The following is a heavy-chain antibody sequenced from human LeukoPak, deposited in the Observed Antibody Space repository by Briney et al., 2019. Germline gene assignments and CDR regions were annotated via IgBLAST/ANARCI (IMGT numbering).Heavy chain of an antibody. Sequence: GGSLRLSCAASGFTFSSCGMHWVRQAPGKGLEWVAVISYDGSNKYYADSVKGRFTISRDNSKNTLYLQMSSLRAEDTAVYYCAKPIVGATLSYFDYWGQGTLVTVSS. V-gene: IGHV3-30*18. J-gene: IGHJ4*02. CDR2: ISYDGSNK. CDR3: AKPIVGATLSYFDY. CDR1: GFTFSSCG. D-gene: IGHD1-26*01.